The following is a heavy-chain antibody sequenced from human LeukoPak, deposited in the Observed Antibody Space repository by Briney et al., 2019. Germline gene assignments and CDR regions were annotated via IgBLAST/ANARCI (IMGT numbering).Heavy chain of an antibody. CDR3: ARDQPTTVTVYYYYGMDV. Sequence: ASVKVSCKASGYTFTSYGISWVRQASGQGLEWMGWISAYNGNTNYAQKLQGRVTMTTDTSTSTAYMELRSLRSDDTAVYYCARDQPTTVTVYYYYGMDVWGQGTTVTVSS. CDR1: GYTFTSYG. D-gene: IGHD4-11*01. J-gene: IGHJ6*02. V-gene: IGHV1-18*01. CDR2: ISAYNGNT.